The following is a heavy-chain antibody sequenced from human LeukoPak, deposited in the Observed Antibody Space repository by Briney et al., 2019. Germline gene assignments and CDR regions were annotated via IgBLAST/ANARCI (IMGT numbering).Heavy chain of an antibody. J-gene: IGHJ6*03. V-gene: IGHV4-39*07. CDR2: ICHSGST. D-gene: IGHD3-16*01. CDR3: ARSLADFHGDYYYMDV. Sequence: SETLSLTCTVSGVSLRSSSYYWGWIRHPPGKGLEWIGSICHSGSTYYNPSLKSRVTISVDTSKNQFSLKLSSVTAADTAVYYCARSLADFHGDYYYMDVWGKGTTVTVSS. CDR1: GVSLRSSSYY.